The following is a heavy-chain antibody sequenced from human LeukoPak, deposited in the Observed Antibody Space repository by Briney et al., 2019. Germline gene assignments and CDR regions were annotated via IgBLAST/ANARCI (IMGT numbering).Heavy chain of an antibody. CDR2: ISNDGNNK. CDR3: AKASGVPWADYAFDI. CDR1: GFSFSSYG. J-gene: IGHJ3*02. V-gene: IGHV3-30*18. Sequence: PGGSLRLSCAASGFSFSSYGMHWVRQAPGKGLAWVAVISNDGNNKYSADSVKGRFTISRDSSKNTLYLQMNSLRAEDTAVYYCAKASGVPWADYAFDIWGQGTMVTVSS. D-gene: IGHD3-10*01.